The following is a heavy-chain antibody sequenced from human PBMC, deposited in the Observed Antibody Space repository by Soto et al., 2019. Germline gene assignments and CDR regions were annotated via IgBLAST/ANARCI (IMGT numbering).Heavy chain of an antibody. CDR2: IVVGSGNT. J-gene: IGHJ3*02. V-gene: IGHV1-58*02. CDR3: GAATPWDFWSGSAFDI. D-gene: IGHD3-3*01. CDR1: GFTFTSSA. Sequence: QMQLVQSGPEVKKPGSSVKVSCKASGFTFTSSAMQWVRQARGQRLEWIGWIVVGSGNTNYAQKFQERVTITRDMSTSTAYMELSSLRSEDTAVYYCGAATPWDFWSGSAFDIWGQGTMVTVSS.